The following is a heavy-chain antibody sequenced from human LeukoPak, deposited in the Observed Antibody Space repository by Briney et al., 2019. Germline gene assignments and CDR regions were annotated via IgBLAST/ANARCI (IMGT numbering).Heavy chain of an antibody. D-gene: IGHD1-7*01. J-gene: IGHJ4*02. CDR3: AKDRGNYEYSFDY. Sequence: GGSLRLSCAASGFTFSSYAMIGVRQAPGKGLEWVSVISGSGGGTNYADSVKGRFTISRDKSKNTLFLQMNSLRAADTAIYYCAKDRGNYEYSFDYWGQGTLVTVSS. V-gene: IGHV3-23*01. CDR2: ISGSGGGT. CDR1: GFTFSSYA.